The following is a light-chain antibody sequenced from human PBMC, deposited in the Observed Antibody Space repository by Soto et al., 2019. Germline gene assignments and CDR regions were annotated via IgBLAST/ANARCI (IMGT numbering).Light chain of an antibody. J-gene: IGLJ3*02. CDR2: GNN. CDR3: QSYDSSLSGWV. V-gene: IGLV1-40*01. Sequence: QSVLTQPPSVSGAPGQRVTISCTGSSSNIGAGYDVHWYQQLPGTAPKLLIYGNNNRPSGVPERFSGSKSGTLASLAITGLQAEDEADYHCQSYDSSLSGWVFGGGTKLTVL. CDR1: SSNIGAGYD.